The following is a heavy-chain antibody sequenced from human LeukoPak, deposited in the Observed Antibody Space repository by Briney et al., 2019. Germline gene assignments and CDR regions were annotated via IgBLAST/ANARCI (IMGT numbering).Heavy chain of an antibody. CDR2: VIGSAVNT. CDR1: GLTVSSHG. J-gene: IGHJ4*02. CDR3: AKYTSGTSYRGLDQ. V-gene: IGHV3-23*01. D-gene: IGHD3-10*01. Sequence: PGESLRLSCGAPGLTVSSHGMSWVRQAPGKGLEWVSTVIGSAVNTYYADSVKGRFTISRDDSKNTVYLQMNSLRAEDTAVYSCAKYTSGTSYRGLDQWGQGTLVTVSS.